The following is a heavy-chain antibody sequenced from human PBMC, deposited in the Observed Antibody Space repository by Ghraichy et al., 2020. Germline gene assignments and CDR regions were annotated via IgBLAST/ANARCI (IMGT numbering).Heavy chain of an antibody. V-gene: IGHV1-18*04. D-gene: IGHD3-3*01. J-gene: IGHJ4*02. Sequence: ASVKVSCKASGYTFTSYGISWVRQAPGQGLEWMGWISAYNGNTNYAQKLQGRVTMTTDTSTSTAYMELRSLRSDDTAVYYCARETPYDFWSGSRGPFDYWGQGTLVTVSS. CDR3: ARETPYDFWSGSRGPFDY. CDR2: ISAYNGNT. CDR1: GYTFTSYG.